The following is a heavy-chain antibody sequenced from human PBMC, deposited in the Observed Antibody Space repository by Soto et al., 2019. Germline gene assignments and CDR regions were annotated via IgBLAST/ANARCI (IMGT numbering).Heavy chain of an antibody. CDR2: IKSKTDGGTT. Sequence: GGSLRLSCAASGFTFSNAWMNWVRQAPGKGLEWVGRIKSKTDGGTTDYAAPVKGRFTISRDDSKNTLYLQMNSLKTEDTAVYYCTTAPPGGSYTGDFDYWGQGTLVTSPQ. J-gene: IGHJ4*02. CDR1: GFTFSNAW. V-gene: IGHV3-15*07. CDR3: TTAPPGGSYTGDFDY. D-gene: IGHD1-26*01.